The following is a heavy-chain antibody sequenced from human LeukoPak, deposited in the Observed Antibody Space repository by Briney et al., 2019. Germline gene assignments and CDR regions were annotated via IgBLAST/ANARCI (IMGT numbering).Heavy chain of an antibody. J-gene: IGHJ4*02. D-gene: IGHD6-13*01. CDR1: GYTFTGYF. V-gene: IGHV1-2*02. CDR2: INPNNGGT. Sequence: ASVKVSCKASGYTFTGYFIHWVRQAPGQALEWMGWINPNNGGTDCAQKFQGRVTMTRDTSMSTAYMELSRLTSDDTAVYYWARGAGSSWFDYWGQGTLVTVSS. CDR3: ARGAGSSWFDY.